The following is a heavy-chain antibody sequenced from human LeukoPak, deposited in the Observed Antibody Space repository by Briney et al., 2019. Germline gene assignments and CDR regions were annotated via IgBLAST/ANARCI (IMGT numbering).Heavy chain of an antibody. CDR3: TRDGRVVDNTAFDI. CDR2: TRSKARRYTT. CDR1: GVTLSDHH. D-gene: IGHD3-3*01. V-gene: IGHV3-72*01. J-gene: IGHJ3*02. Sequence: PGGSLRLSCAASGVTLSDHHMDWVRQAPGKGLEWVGRTRSKARRYTTEFAASVKGRFAIARDDSKNSMYLQMNNLKTEDTAVYYCTRDGRVVDNTAFDIWGQGTLVTVSS.